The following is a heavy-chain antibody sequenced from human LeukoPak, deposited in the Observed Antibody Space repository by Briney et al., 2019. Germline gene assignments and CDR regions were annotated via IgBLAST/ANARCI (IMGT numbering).Heavy chain of an antibody. V-gene: IGHV1-8*01. CDR2: MNPNSGNT. CDR1: GYTFTSYD. D-gene: IGHD2-15*01. J-gene: IGHJ5*02. Sequence: ASVKVSCEASGYTFTSYDINWVRQATGQGLEWMGWMNPNSGNTGYAQKFQGRVTMTRNTSISTAYMELSSLRSEDTAVYYCARVRTYCSGGSCYSNWFDPWGQGTLVTVSS. CDR3: ARVRTYCSGGSCYSNWFDP.